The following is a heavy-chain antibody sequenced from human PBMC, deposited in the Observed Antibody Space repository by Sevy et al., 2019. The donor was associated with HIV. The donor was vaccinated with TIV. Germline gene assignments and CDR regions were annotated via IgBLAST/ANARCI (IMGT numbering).Heavy chain of an antibody. V-gene: IGHV3-23*01. Sequence: GGSLRLSCVVSGYSFSSYAISWVRQAPGKGLEWVSTINGRGGSTYYADSVKGRLTISRSNPKNTPFLQMINLRIDDTATYYCARPSPRIAAAASASYDNWGQGTLVTVSS. J-gene: IGHJ4*02. CDR2: INGRGGST. D-gene: IGHD6-13*01. CDR1: GYSFSSYA. CDR3: ARPSPRIAAAASASYDN.